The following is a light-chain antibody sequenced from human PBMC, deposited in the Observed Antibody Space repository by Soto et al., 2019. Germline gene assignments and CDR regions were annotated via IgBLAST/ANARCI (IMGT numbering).Light chain of an antibody. V-gene: IGKV3-15*01. J-gene: IGKJ1*01. CDR3: QQYNNWPPKT. CDR2: GAS. CDR1: QSVNSY. Sequence: EIVLTQSPATLSFSPGERATLSCRASQSVNSYLAWFQQKPGQAPRLLIYGASTRATGIPARFSGSGSGTEFTLTISSLQSEDFAVYYCQQYNNWPPKTFGQGTKVDIK.